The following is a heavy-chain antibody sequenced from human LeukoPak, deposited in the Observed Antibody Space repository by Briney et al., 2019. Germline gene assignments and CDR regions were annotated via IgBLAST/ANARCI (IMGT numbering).Heavy chain of an antibody. CDR1: GGSISSYY. CDR2: IYYSGST. V-gene: IGHV4-59*01. Sequence: PSETLSLTCTVSGGSISSYYWSWIRQPPGKGLEWIGYIYYSGSTNYNPSLKSRVTISVDTSKNQFSLKLSSVTAADTAVYYCARVRSSGWLDYWSQGTLVTVSS. CDR3: ARVRSSGWLDY. D-gene: IGHD6-19*01. J-gene: IGHJ4*02.